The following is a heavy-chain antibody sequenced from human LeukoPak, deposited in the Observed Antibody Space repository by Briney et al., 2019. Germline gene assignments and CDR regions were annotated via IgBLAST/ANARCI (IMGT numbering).Heavy chain of an antibody. Sequence: ASVKVSCKASGYTFTSYGISWVRQAPGQGLEWMGWISAYNGNTNYAQKLQGRVTMTEDTSTDTAYMELSSLRSEDTAVYYCATSEWHRDCSSTSCYLFDYWGQGTLVTVSS. CDR1: GYTFTSYG. V-gene: IGHV1-18*01. CDR2: ISAYNGNT. CDR3: ATSEWHRDCSSTSCYLFDY. D-gene: IGHD2-2*01. J-gene: IGHJ4*02.